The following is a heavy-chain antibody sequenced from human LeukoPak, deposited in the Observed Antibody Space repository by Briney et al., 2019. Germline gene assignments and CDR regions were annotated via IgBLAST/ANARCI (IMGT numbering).Heavy chain of an antibody. CDR2: ISGSGGST. CDR3: AKDAKPYYYDSSGYYYAGAFDI. J-gene: IGHJ3*02. D-gene: IGHD3-22*01. Sequence: PGGSLRLSCAASGFTFSSYAMSWVRQAPGKGLEWVSAISGSGGSTYYADSVKGRFTISRGNSKNTLHLQMNSLRAEDTAVYYCAKDAKPYYYDSSGYYYAGAFDIWGQGTMVTVSS. V-gene: IGHV3-23*01. CDR1: GFTFSSYA.